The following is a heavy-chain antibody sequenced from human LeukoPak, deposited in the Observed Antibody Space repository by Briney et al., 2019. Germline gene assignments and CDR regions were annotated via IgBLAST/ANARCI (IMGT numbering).Heavy chain of an antibody. CDR2: IYSGGRT. Sequence: QPGGSLRLSCAASGFTVSSNYMTWVRQAPGKGLEWVSLIYSGGRTDYADSVKGRFTISRDNAKNSLYLQMNSLRAEDTAVYYCARVKFSAYTGNPGARKSSYDMDVWGKGTTVTVSS. CDR1: GFTVSSNY. V-gene: IGHV3-66*01. CDR3: ARVKFSAYTGNPGARKSSYDMDV. D-gene: IGHD1-26*01. J-gene: IGHJ6*03.